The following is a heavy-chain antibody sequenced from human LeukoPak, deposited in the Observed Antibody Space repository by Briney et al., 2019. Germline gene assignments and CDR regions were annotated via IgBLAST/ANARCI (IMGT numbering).Heavy chain of an antibody. J-gene: IGHJ4*02. V-gene: IGHV4-38-2*02. D-gene: IGHD6-6*01. CDR1: GYSISSGYY. CDR2: IYHSGST. CDR3: ARGLVAARNFDY. Sequence: SETLSLTCTVSGYSISSGYYWGWIRQPPGKGLEWIGSIYHSGSTYYNPSLKSRVTISVDTSKNQFSLKLSSVTAADTAVYYCARGLVAARNFDYWGQGTLVTVSS.